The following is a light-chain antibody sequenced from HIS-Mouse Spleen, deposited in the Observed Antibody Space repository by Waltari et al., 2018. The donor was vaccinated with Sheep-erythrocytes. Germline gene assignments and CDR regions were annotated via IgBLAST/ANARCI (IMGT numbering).Light chain of an antibody. CDR2: GAS. CDR1: QSVSSN. CDR3: QQYNNWPPPYT. J-gene: IGKJ2*01. V-gene: IGKV3-15*01. Sequence: EIVMTQSPATLSVSPGERATLSCRDSQSVSSNLAWYQQKPGQAPRLPIYGASTRATGIPARFSGSGSGTEFTLTISSMQSEDFAVYYCQQYNNWPPPYTFGQGTKLEIK.